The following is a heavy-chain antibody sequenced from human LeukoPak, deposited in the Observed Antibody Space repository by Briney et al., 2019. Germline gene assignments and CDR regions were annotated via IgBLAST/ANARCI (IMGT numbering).Heavy chain of an antibody. D-gene: IGHD3-22*01. CDR2: INPSGGST. Sequence: GASVKVSCKASGYTFTSYYMHWVRQAPGQGLEWMGIINPSGGSTTYAQKFQGRVTMTRDTSTSTVYMELSSLRSEDTAVYYCARAGDDSSGFYGSSLDYWGQGTLVTVSS. V-gene: IGHV1-46*01. J-gene: IGHJ4*02. CDR3: ARAGDDSSGFYGSSLDY. CDR1: GYTFTSYY.